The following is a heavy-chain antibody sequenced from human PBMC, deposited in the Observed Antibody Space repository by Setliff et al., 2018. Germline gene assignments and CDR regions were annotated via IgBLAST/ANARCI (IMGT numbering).Heavy chain of an antibody. CDR1: GLSVSTSGVG. Sequence: PTLVNPTQTLTLTCTFSGLSVSTSGVGVGWIRQPPVKALEWLALIYWDDDKRYSPPLKSRLTITKDTSKNQVVLRMTNMDSVDTATYYCVRLVVTKLNAFDIWGQGTMVTVSS. V-gene: IGHV2-5*02. CDR3: VRLVVTKLNAFDI. J-gene: IGHJ3*02. D-gene: IGHD3-22*01. CDR2: IYWDDDK.